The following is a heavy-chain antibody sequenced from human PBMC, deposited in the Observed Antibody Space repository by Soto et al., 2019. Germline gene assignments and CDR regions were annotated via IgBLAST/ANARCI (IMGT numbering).Heavy chain of an antibody. J-gene: IGHJ6*02. D-gene: IGHD1-7*01. V-gene: IGHV1-2*02. Sequence: RASVKVSCKASGYTFTGYYMHWVRQAPGQGLEWMGWINPNSGGTNYAQKFQGRVTMTRDTSISTAYMELSRLRSDDTAVYYCARSAGTTWGGYYGMDVWGQGTTVTVSS. CDR2: INPNSGGT. CDR1: GYTFTGYY. CDR3: ARSAGTTWGGYYGMDV.